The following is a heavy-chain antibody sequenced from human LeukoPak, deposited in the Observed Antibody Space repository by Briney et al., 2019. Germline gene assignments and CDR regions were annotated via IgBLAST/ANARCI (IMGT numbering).Heavy chain of an antibody. CDR3: ARAREYCSGGSCYGFYYYYYYYMDV. CDR2: IYYSGST. J-gene: IGHJ6*03. CDR1: GGSISSSSYY. V-gene: IGHV4-39*07. D-gene: IGHD2-15*01. Sequence: PSETLSLTCTVSGGSISSSSYYWGWIRQPPGKGLEWIGSIYYSGSTYYNPSLKSRVTISVDTSKNQFSLKLSSVTAADTAVYYCARAREYCSGGSCYGFYYYYYYYMDVWGKGTTVTVSS.